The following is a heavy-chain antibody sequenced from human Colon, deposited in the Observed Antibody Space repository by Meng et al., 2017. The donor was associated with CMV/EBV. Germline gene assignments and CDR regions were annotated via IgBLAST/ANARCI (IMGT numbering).Heavy chain of an antibody. D-gene: IGHD2-2*01. CDR2: LYSDGST. CDR3: AKSRGAGPSALNY. CDR1: GFTFSDYY. Sequence: GESLKISCAASGFTFSDYYMSWIRQTPGKGLEWVSVLYSDGSTLGAYTHYADSVKGRFTISRDNAKNTLYLQMNSLRADDTAVYYCAKSRGAGPSALNYWGQGTLVTVSS. J-gene: IGHJ4*02. V-gene: IGHV3-53*01.